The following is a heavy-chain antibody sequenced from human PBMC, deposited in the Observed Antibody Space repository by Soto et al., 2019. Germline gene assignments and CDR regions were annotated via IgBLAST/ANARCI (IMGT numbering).Heavy chain of an antibody. CDR2: ISKSDYT. Sequence: PGGSLRLSCTVSGFAFNNYGINWVRQAPGKGLEWVSSISKSDYTYYSDSVKGRFTISRDNAKNSVPLQMNTLRVEDTAVYYCAREDSIIIPALSDFWGQGTLVTVSS. J-gene: IGHJ4*02. V-gene: IGHV3-21*01. CDR1: GFAFNNYG. D-gene: IGHD2-2*01. CDR3: AREDSIIIPALSDF.